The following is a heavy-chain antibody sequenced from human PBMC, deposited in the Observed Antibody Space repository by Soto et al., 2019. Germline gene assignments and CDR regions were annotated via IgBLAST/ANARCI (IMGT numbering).Heavy chain of an antibody. Sequence: PXETLSLTCAVYGGSFSGYYWSWIRQPPGKGLEWIGEINHSGSTNYNPSLKSRVTISVDTSKNQFSLKLSSVTAADTAVYYCARSSPMVRGVPRYYYGMDVWGQGTTVTVSS. D-gene: IGHD3-10*01. V-gene: IGHV4-34*01. CDR3: ARSSPMVRGVPRYYYGMDV. CDR1: GGSFSGYY. CDR2: INHSGST. J-gene: IGHJ6*02.